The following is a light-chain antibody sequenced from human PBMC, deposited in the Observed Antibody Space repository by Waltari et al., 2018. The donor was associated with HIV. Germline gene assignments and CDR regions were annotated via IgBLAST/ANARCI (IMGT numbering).Light chain of an antibody. CDR3: QQASSFPHT. V-gene: IGKV1-12*01. Sequence: DILIAQSLSNVSAFMRGTVTLTCRASRDISTSLAWYQITPGRAPNLLIYDAIRLGTGVPSRFGGSGAETEFTLTITCLQPEDFATYYCQQASSFPHTFGPGTKVDI. J-gene: IGKJ3*01. CDR2: DAI. CDR1: RDISTS.